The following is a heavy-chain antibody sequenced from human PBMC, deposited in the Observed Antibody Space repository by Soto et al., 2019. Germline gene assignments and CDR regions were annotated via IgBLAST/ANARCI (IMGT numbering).Heavy chain of an antibody. CDR3: ARGHCSRTGSPFYYYYGMDV. J-gene: IGHJ6*02. CDR1: GYTFTSYY. Sequence: GASVKVSCKASGYTFTSYYIHWVRQAPGQGLEWMGIINPTSASTSYAQKFQGRVTMTRDTSTSTVYMELSSLRSEDTAVYYCARGHCSRTGSPFYYYYGMDVWGQGTTVTVSS. CDR2: INPTSAST. D-gene: IGHD2-2*01. V-gene: IGHV1-46*01.